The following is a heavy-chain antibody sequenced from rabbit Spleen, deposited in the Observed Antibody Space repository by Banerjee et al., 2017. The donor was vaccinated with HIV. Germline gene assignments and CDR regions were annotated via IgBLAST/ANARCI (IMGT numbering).Heavy chain of an antibody. CDR2: IYAGSSGST. V-gene: IGHV1S45*01. J-gene: IGHJ6*01. Sequence: EESGGGLVQPEGSLTLTCTASGFSFSSSYWICWVRQAPGKGLEWIACIYAGSSGSTYSATWAKGRFTCSKTSSTTVTLQMTSLTVADTATYFCARDTGTSFSTYGMDLWGPGTLVTVS. D-gene: IGHD7-1*01. CDR1: GFSFSSSYW. CDR3: ARDTGTSFSTYGMDL.